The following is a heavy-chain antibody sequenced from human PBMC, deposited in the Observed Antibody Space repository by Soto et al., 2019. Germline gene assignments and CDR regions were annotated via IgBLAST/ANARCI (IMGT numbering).Heavy chain of an antibody. D-gene: IGHD2-2*01. CDR2: ISAYNGNT. Sequence: QVQLVQSGAEVKKPGASVKVSCKASGYTFTSYGISWVRQAPGQGLEWMGWISAYNGNTNYAQKLQGRVTMTTDTSTSTAYMELRSLRSDDTAVYYCARVPPLGYCSSTSCSGYYGMDVWGQGTTVTVSS. J-gene: IGHJ6*02. V-gene: IGHV1-18*04. CDR3: ARVPPLGYCSSTSCSGYYGMDV. CDR1: GYTFTSYG.